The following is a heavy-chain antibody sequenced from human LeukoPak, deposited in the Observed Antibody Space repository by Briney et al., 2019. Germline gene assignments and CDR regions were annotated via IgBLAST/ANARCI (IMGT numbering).Heavy chain of an antibody. CDR2: SGTGGRT. Sequence: GGSLRLSCAGSGFIFSDYVMSWVRQAPGKGLEWVSASGTGGRTYYADSVKGRFTISRDNSKKTVSLQMDGLRAEDTAVYYCARGKGPTVGTTWGQGTLVIVSS. CDR3: ARGKGPTVGTT. V-gene: IGHV3-23*01. J-gene: IGHJ1*01. CDR1: GFIFSDYV. D-gene: IGHD1-1*01.